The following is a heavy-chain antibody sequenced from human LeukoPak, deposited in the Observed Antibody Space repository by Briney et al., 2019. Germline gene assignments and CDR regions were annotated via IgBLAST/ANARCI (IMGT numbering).Heavy chain of an antibody. D-gene: IGHD1-26*01. J-gene: IGHJ4*02. CDR1: GFTFDDYT. V-gene: IGHV3-43*01. CDR3: AKDRGSGSVGHYLDY. Sequence: SGGSLRLSCAASGFTFDDYTMHWVRQAPGKGLEWVSLISWDGGSTYYADSVKGRFTISRDNSKNSLYLQMNSLRTEDTALYYCAKDRGSGSVGHYLDYWGQGTLVTVSS. CDR2: ISWDGGST.